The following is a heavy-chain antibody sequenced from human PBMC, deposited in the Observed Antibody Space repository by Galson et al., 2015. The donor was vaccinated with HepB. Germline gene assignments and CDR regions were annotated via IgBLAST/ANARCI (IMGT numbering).Heavy chain of an antibody. J-gene: IGHJ6*03. CDR2: ISGSGGST. V-gene: IGHV3-23*01. CDR3: ATGGYYDSSGYYRHYYYYMDV. Sequence: SLRLSCAASQFTFSSYAMSWVHQAPGKGLEWVSAISGSGGSTYYADSVKGRFTISRDNSKNTLYLQMHSLRAEDTAVYYCATGGYYDSSGYYRHYYYYMDVWGKGTTVTVSS. D-gene: IGHD3-22*01. CDR1: QFTFSSYA.